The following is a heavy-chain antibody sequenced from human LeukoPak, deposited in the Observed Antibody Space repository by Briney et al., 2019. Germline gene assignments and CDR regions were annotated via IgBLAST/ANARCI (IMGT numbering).Heavy chain of an antibody. V-gene: IGHV3-64*01. J-gene: IGHJ4*02. CDR1: GFTFSSYA. CDR2: ISSNGGGT. CDR3: ARDLRGSNAY. D-gene: IGHD1-26*01. Sequence: GGSLRLSCAASGFTFSSYAMHWVRQAPGKGLEYVSGISSNGGGTNYANSVKGRFTISRDNSKNTLYLQMGSLRVEDMAVYYCARDLRGSNAYWGQGTLVTVSS.